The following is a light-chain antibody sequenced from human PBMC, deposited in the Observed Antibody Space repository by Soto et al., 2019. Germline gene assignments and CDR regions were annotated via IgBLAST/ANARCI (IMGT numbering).Light chain of an antibody. V-gene: IGLV1-40*01. CDR1: ISNIGPGYD. CDR2: GNS. Sequence: QSVLTQPPSVSGAPGQRVTIACTGGISNIGPGYDVHWYQQLPGTAPKLLIYGNSDRPSGVPDRFSGSKSGTSASLAITGLQAEDEADYYCQSYDSRLNGLVFGGGTKLTVL. CDR3: QSYDSRLNGLV. J-gene: IGLJ2*01.